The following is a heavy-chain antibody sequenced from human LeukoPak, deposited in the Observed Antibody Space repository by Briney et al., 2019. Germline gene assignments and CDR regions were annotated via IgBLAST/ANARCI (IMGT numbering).Heavy chain of an antibody. CDR1: GYTFTSYG. CDR3: ARAPSPVVAALYYYYGMDV. V-gene: IGHV1-18*01. CDR2: ISAYNGNT. J-gene: IGHJ6*02. D-gene: IGHD2-15*01. Sequence: ASVKVSCKASGYTFTSYGISWVRQAPGQGLEWMGWISAYNGNTNYAQKFQGRATITADESTSTAYMELSSLRSEDTAVYYCARAPSPVVAALYYYYGMDVWGQGTTVTVSS.